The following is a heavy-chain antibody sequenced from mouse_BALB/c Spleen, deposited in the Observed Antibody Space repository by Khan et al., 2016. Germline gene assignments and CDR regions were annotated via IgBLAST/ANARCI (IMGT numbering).Heavy chain of an antibody. CDR2: IDPANGNT. CDR1: GFNIKDTY. V-gene: IGHV14-3*02. Sequence: IQLVQSGAELVKPGASVKLSCTASGFNIKDTYMHWVKQRPEQGLEWIGRIDPANGNTKYDPKFQGKATITADTSSNTAYLQLSSLTSEDTAVYYCARSNWEWFAYWGQGTLVTVSA. CDR3: ARSNWEWFAY. J-gene: IGHJ3*01. D-gene: IGHD4-1*01.